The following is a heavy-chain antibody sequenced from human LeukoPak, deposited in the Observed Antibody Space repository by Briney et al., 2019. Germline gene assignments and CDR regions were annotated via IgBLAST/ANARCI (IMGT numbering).Heavy chain of an antibody. CDR3: ARVKEQCLVDY. J-gene: IGHJ4*02. D-gene: IGHD6-19*01. CDR1: GFTFSDYY. V-gene: IGHV3-11*01. Sequence: GGSLRLSCAASGFTFSDYYMSWIRQAPAKGLEWVSYISSSGSTIYYADSVKGRFTISRDNAKNSLYLQMNSLRAEDTAVYYCARVKEQCLVDYWGQRTLVTVSS. CDR2: ISSSGSTI.